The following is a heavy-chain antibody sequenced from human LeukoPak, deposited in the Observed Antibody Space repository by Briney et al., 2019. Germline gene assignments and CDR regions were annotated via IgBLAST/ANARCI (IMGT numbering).Heavy chain of an antibody. CDR2: FDPEDGDT. CDR3: ATEGGCSGGSCKNYYYYGMDV. V-gene: IGHV1-24*01. D-gene: IGHD2-15*01. Sequence: AASVKVSCKVSGYTLTELSMHWVRQAPGKGLEWMGGFDPEDGDTIYAQKFQGRVTMTEDTSTDTAYMELSSLRSEDTAVYYCATEGGCSGGSCKNYYYYGMDVWGQGTTVTVSS. J-gene: IGHJ6*02. CDR1: GYTLTELS.